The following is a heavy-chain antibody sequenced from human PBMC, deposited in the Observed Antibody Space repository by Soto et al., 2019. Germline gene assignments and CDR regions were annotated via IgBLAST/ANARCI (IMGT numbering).Heavy chain of an antibody. CDR2: ITPIYPTT. J-gene: IGHJ4*02. CDR3: ARIPRYSFPTSDDLDS. Sequence: ASVKVSCKASGGTFYTYTFSWVRQAPGLGLEWMGSITPIYPTTNYAEKFQGRPTVTADGSTNTAYMELNSLTSEDTAVYYCARIPRYSFPTSDDLDSWGQGTLVTVSS. V-gene: IGHV1-69*13. D-gene: IGHD5-18*01. CDR1: GGTFYTYT.